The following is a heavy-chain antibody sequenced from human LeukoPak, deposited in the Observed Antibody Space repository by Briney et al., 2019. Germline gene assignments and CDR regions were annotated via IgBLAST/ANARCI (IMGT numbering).Heavy chain of an antibody. Sequence: GGSLRLSCAASGFTFSSYEMNWVRKAPGKGLEWVSYISSSGSTIYYADSVKGRFTISRDNAKNSLYLQMNRLRAEDTAVYYCARAMLYGDYIDYWGQGTLVTVSS. CDR2: ISSSGSTI. J-gene: IGHJ4*02. V-gene: IGHV3-48*03. D-gene: IGHD3-10*02. CDR1: GFTFSSYE. CDR3: ARAMLYGDYIDY.